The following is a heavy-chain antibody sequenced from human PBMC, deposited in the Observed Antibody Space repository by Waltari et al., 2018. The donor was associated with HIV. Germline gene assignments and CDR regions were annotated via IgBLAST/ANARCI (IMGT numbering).Heavy chain of an antibody. J-gene: IGHJ5*02. CDR2: IGSLQNFI. Sequence: EARLLEPGGGVVRLGGSLRLSWAASGFRFSDYNMNWVRRGPGKGLGWVASIGSLQNFIHYADAVKGRFTVSRDNAKNSLYLQMNSLTAEDTAVYYCARGPSSGWSWFDPWGQGTLVTVSS. CDR1: GFRFSDYN. V-gene: IGHV3-21*01. D-gene: IGHD6-19*01. CDR3: ARGPSSGWSWFDP.